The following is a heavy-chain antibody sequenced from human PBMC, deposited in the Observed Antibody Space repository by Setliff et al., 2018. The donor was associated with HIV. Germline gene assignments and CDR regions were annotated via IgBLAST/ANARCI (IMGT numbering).Heavy chain of an antibody. CDR2: INPNSGGT. Sequence: ASVKVSCKASGYTFTAYYMHWVRQAPGQGLEWMGRINPNSGGTNYAQKLQGRVTMTRDTSISTVYMELSRLRSDDTAVYYCASKLYCTNGVCLDAYDIWGQGTMVTVSS. J-gene: IGHJ3*02. D-gene: IGHD2-8*01. CDR3: ASKLYCTNGVCLDAYDI. CDR1: GYTFTAYY. V-gene: IGHV1-2*06.